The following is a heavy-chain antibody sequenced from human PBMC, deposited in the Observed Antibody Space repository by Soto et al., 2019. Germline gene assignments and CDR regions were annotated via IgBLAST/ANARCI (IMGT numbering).Heavy chain of an antibody. CDR1: GGTTSSYT. J-gene: IGHJ4*02. V-gene: IGHV1-69*02. CDR3: ALRTGNWNPLAD. D-gene: IGHD1-1*01. CDR2: IVPMINKV. Sequence: QVQLVQPGAEVEKPGSSVKVSCKASGGTTSSYTISWVRQSPGQGLEWMGNIVPMINKVDYAQKFQGRVTITADKSMRTVYMELSSLKSEDTAVYFCALRTGNWNPLADWGQGTLVTVSS.